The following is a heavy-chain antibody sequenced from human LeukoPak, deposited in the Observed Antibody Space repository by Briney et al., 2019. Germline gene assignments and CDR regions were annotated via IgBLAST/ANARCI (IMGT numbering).Heavy chain of an antibody. V-gene: IGHV4-34*01. CDR3: ASKLNKARSDWYPWPY. CDR2: INHSGST. CDR1: GGSFSGYY. Sequence: SETLSLTCAVYGGSFSGYYWSWIRQPPGKGLEWIGEINHSGSTNYNPSLKSRVTISVDTSKNQFSLKLSSVTAADTAVYYCASKLNKARSDWYPWPYWGQGTLVTVSS. J-gene: IGHJ4*02. D-gene: IGHD6-19*01.